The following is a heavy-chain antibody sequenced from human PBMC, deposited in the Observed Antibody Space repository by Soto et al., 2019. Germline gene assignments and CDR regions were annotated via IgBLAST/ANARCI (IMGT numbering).Heavy chain of an antibody. J-gene: IGHJ4*02. V-gene: IGHV1-58*01. CDR1: GFTFTSSA. D-gene: IGHD2-21*01. Sequence: SVKVSCKASGFTFTSSAVQWVRQARGQRLEWMGWIVVGSGNTNYVQRFQERVTITRDMSTSTAYMELSSLISEDTAVYYCAADGDGYDQKVDYWGQGTLVTVSS. CDR2: IVVGSGNT. CDR3: AADGDGYDQKVDY.